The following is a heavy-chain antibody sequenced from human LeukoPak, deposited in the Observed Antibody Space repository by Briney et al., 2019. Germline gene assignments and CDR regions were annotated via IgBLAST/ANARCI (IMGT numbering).Heavy chain of an antibody. CDR3: ARYGSGSTWFDP. D-gene: IGHD3-10*01. Sequence: SETLSLTCTVSGGSISSDNYQWSWIRQPPGKGLGWIGYINYSGSTYYSPSLKSRVTISVDTSKNQFFLKLSSVTAADTAVYYCARYGSGSTWFDPWGQGTLVTVSS. CDR1: GGSISSDNYQ. V-gene: IGHV4-30-4*01. J-gene: IGHJ5*02. CDR2: INYSGST.